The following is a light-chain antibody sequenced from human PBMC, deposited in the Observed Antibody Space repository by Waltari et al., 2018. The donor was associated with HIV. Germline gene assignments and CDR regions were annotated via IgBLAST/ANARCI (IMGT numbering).Light chain of an antibody. CDR1: QSVSSK. CDR3: QQYNNWPPLS. CDR2: GAS. V-gene: IGKV3-15*01. J-gene: IGKJ4*01. Sequence: EIVMTQSPATLSASPGQRATLSCRASQSVSSKLAWYQQKPGQAPRLLNFGASTRATGIPARFSGSGSGTEFTLTISSLQSEDFAVYYCQQYNNWPPLSFGGGTKVEIK.